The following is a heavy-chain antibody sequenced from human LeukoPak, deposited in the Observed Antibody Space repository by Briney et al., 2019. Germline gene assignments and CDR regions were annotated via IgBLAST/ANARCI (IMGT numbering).Heavy chain of an antibody. CDR3: AKMKGHPLPKYYMDV. D-gene: IGHD1-26*01. CDR1: GFTFGGSA. J-gene: IGHJ6*01. Sequence: GGSLRLSCEASGFTFGGSAMSWVRQAPGKGLEWISDISGAGRETYYADSVKGRFTISRDNSKNTLYLEMNSLRAEDTAIYYCAKMKGHPLPKYYMDVWGQGTTVTVSS. V-gene: IGHV3-23*01. CDR2: ISGAGRET.